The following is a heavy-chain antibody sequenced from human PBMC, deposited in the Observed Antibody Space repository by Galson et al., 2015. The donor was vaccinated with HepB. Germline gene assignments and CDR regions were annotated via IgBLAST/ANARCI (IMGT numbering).Heavy chain of an antibody. J-gene: IGHJ4*02. Sequence: ETLSLTCTVSGGSISSSSYYWGWIRQPPGKGLEWIGSIYYSGSTYYNPSLKSRVTISVDTSKNQFSLKLSSVTAADTAVYYCAMYYYDSSGYYYVRNYVDYWGQGTLVTVSS. V-gene: IGHV4-39*01. CDR3: AMYYYDSSGYYYVRNYVDY. CDR1: GGSISSSSYY. CDR2: IYYSGST. D-gene: IGHD3-22*01.